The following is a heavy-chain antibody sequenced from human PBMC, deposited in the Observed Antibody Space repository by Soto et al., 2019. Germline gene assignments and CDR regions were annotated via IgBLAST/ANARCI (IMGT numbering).Heavy chain of an antibody. CDR1: GFTFSRYG. V-gene: IGHV3-23*01. J-gene: IGHJ6*02. Sequence: PGGSLRLSCAASGFTFSRYGMSWVRQAPGKGLEWVSGLSVSGGSTYYADSVKGRFTISRDNSKNTLYLQMNSLRAEDTAVYFWARFSVPAAIVFYYYGMDVWGQGTTVTVFS. D-gene: IGHD2-2*02. CDR2: LSVSGGST. CDR3: ARFSVPAAIVFYYYGMDV.